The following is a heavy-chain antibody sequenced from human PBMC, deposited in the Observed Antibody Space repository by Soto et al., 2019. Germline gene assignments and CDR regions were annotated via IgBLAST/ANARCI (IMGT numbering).Heavy chain of an antibody. CDR1: GGSISSGGYS. CDR2: IYHSGST. J-gene: IGHJ4*02. D-gene: IGHD2-8*01. Sequence: SETLSLTCAVSGGSISSGGYSWSWIRQPPGKGLEWIGYIYHSGSTYYNPSLKSRVTISVDRSKNQFSLKLSSVTAADTAVYYCARGRYCTNGVCSNFDYWGQGTLVTVSS. V-gene: IGHV4-30-2*01. CDR3: ARGRYCTNGVCSNFDY.